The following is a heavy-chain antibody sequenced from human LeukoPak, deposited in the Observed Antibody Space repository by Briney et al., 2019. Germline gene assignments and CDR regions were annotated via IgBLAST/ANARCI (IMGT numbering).Heavy chain of an antibody. V-gene: IGHV4-30-2*01. D-gene: IGHD5-12*01. CDR2: IYHSGST. J-gene: IGHJ3*02. CDR1: GDSISIGGYS. Sequence: TSQTLSLTCAVSGDSISIGGYSWSWIRQPPGKGLEWIGYIYHSGSTYYNPSLKSRVTISVDRSKNQFSLKLSSVTAADTAVYYCAGDSDYVSNGAFDIWGQGTMVTVSS. CDR3: AGDSDYVSNGAFDI.